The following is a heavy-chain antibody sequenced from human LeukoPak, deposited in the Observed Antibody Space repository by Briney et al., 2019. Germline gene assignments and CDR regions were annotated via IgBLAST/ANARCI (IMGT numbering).Heavy chain of an antibody. D-gene: IGHD2-15*01. V-gene: IGHV3-23*01. Sequence: GGSLRLSCAASGFTFTNYAMSWVRQAPGKGLEGVSGMSGRGVSTYYADSVKGRFTISSDNSKNTLYLQMNSLRAEDTAIYYCAKDCNGGNCYIDYWGQVTLVTVAS. CDR2: MSGRGVST. CDR1: GFTFTNYA. CDR3: AKDCNGGNCYIDY. J-gene: IGHJ4*02.